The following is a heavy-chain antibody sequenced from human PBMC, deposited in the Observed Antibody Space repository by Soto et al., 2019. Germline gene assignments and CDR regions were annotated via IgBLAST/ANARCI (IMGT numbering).Heavy chain of an antibody. J-gene: IGHJ6*03. CDR3: AGGGSIVGSTRRLMDV. CDR1: GDPVTSHY. Sequence: PSETLSLTCSFSGDPVTSHYLTWIRQSPEKGLEWIGYMYYTGSSHYNPSLKSRVAISIDSQKSQFSLQLSSVTVADTAFYYCAGGGSIVGSTRRLMDVWGKGTTVTVSS. CDR2: MYYTGSS. V-gene: IGHV4-59*02. D-gene: IGHD3-22*01.